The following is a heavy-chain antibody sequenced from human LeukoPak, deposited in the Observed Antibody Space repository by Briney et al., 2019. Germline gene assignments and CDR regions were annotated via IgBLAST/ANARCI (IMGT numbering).Heavy chain of an antibody. J-gene: IGHJ4*02. D-gene: IGHD6-25*01. Sequence: GGSLRLSCAASGFTFSSYGMSWVRQAPGKGLEWVSAISGSGGSTYYADSVKGRFTISRDNSKNTLYLQMNSLRAEDTAVYYCARDLDNGAAFDYWGQGTLVTVSS. V-gene: IGHV3-23*01. CDR2: ISGSGGST. CDR3: ARDLDNGAAFDY. CDR1: GFTFSSYG.